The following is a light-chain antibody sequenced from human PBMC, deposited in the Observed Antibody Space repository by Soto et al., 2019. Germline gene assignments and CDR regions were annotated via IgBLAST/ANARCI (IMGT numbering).Light chain of an antibody. CDR3: QQYDKPFT. V-gene: IGKV1-33*01. J-gene: IGKJ3*01. Sequence: DTQMTQSPSSLSASLGDRVTITFQANQDVGNFLNWYQQKPGKAPKVVIYDASNLPPGVPSRFSGSGSGTQFAFTISSLQSEDVGTYYCQQYDKPFTFGPGTKVDIK. CDR1: QDVGNF. CDR2: DAS.